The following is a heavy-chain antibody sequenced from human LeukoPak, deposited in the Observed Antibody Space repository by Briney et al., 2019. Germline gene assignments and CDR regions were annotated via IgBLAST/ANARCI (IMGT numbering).Heavy chain of an antibody. V-gene: IGHV3-7*01. D-gene: IGHD2-8*01. J-gene: IGHJ4*02. CDR3: VTSWCRQQRDY. CDR2: IKQDGSAI. CDR1: GFTFSSYW. Sequence: GESLRLSRAASGFTFSSYWMTWVRQAPGKGLEWVANIKQDGSAIYYVDSVKGRFTISRDNAKNSLYLQMNSLTVEDTAVYYCVTSWCRQQRDYWGQGTLVTVSS.